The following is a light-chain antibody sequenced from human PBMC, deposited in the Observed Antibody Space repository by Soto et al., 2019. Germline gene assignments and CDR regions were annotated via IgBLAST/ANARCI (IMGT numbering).Light chain of an antibody. CDR2: DVS. V-gene: IGLV2-11*01. CDR1: SSDVGGYNY. J-gene: IGLJ1*01. Sequence: QSALTQPRSVSGSPGQSVTISCTGASSDVGGYNYVCWYQQHPGKAPKLMIYDVSKRPSGVPDRFSGSKSDNTASLTISGLQAEDEADYYCCSYAGSYTPWVFGSGTKLTV. CDR3: CSYAGSYTPWV.